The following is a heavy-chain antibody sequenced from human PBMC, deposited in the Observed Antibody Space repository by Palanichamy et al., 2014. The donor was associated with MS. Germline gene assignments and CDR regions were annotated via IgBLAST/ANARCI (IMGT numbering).Heavy chain of an antibody. CDR2: IYHSGST. CDR3: ARHVRHNSGWYRADY. Sequence: QVQLQESGPGLVKPSETLSLTCTVSGGSISSHYWGWIRQPPGKGLEWIGLIYHSGSTNYNPSLKSRLTISVDTSKNQFSLKLSSVTAADTATYYCARHVRHNSGWYRADYWGQGTLVTVSS. J-gene: IGHJ4*02. CDR1: GGSISSHY. V-gene: IGHV4-59*08. D-gene: IGHD6-19*01.